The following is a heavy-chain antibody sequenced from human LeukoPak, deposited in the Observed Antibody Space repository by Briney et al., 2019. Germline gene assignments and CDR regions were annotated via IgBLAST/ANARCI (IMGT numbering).Heavy chain of an antibody. J-gene: IGHJ3*02. CDR2: ISGTSDTT. CDR3: AKANASIGGAFDI. D-gene: IGHD3-3*01. Sequence: GGSLRLSCAASGFIFKDYAMSWVRQAPGKGLEWVSIISGTSDTTRYGDSVRGRFTTSRDNPRNTLYLQMNSLRVDDTAVDYCAKANASIGGAFDIWGQGTMVTVSS. CDR1: GFIFKDYA. V-gene: IGHV3-23*01.